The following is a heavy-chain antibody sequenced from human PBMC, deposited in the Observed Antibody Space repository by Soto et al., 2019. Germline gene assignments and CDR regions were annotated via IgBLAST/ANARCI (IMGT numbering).Heavy chain of an antibody. CDR2: INHSGST. V-gene: IGHV4-34*01. CDR3: ARVAGSSWYDYYYGMDV. CDR1: GGSFSGYY. Sequence: SETLSLTCAVYGGSFSGYYWSWIRQPPGKGLEWIGEINHSGSTNYNPSLKSRVTISVDTSKNQFSLKLSSVTAADTAVYYCARVAGSSWYDYYYGMDVWGQGTTVTAP. J-gene: IGHJ6*02. D-gene: IGHD6-13*01.